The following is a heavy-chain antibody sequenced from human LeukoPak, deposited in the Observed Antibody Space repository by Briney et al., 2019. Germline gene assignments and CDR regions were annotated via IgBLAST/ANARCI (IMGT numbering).Heavy chain of an antibody. D-gene: IGHD3-9*01. CDR2: IWYDGSNK. CDR1: GFTFSSYG. J-gene: IGHJ5*02. CDR3: ARDSGRAYYDILTGYFKNNWFDP. Sequence: GGSLRLSCAASGFTFSSYGMHWVRQVPGKGLEWVAVIWYDGSNKYYADSVKGRFTISRDNSKNTLYLQMNSLRAEDTAVYYCARDSGRAYYDILTGYFKNNWFDPWGQGTLVTVSS. V-gene: IGHV3-33*01.